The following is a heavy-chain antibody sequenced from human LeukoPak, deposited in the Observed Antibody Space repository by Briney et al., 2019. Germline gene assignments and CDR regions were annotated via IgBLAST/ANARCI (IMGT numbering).Heavy chain of an antibody. V-gene: IGHV4-34*01. CDR1: GGSFSGYY. D-gene: IGHD3-22*01. J-gene: IGHJ4*02. CDR2: INHSGST. Sequence: SETLSLTCAVYGGSFSGYYWRWIRQPPGKGLEWIGEINHSGSTNYNPSLKSRVTISVDTSKNQFSLKLSSVTAADTAVYYCARVSQYYYDSSGYLDYWGQGTLVTVSS. CDR3: ARVSQYYYDSSGYLDY.